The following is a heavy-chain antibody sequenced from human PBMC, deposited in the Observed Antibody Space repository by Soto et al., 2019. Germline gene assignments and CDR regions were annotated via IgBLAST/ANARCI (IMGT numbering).Heavy chain of an antibody. V-gene: IGHV4-31*03. J-gene: IGHJ4*02. CDR1: GGSISSGGYY. D-gene: IGHD3-10*01. CDR3: ARDAPAKADYGSGSYYLDY. CDR2: IYYSGST. Sequence: SETLSLTCTVSGGSISSGGYYWSWIRQHPGKGLEWIGYIYYSGSTYYNPSLKSRVTISVDTSKNQFSLKLSSVTAADTAVYYCARDAPAKADYGSGSYYLDYWGQGTLVTVSS.